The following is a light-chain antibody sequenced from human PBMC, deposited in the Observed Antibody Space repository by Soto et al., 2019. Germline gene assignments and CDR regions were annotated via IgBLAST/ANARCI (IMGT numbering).Light chain of an antibody. J-gene: IGKJ1*01. CDR3: QQYNNWPPWT. Sequence: MTQSPSSLSVSPVERATLSCRASQSVSSNLAWYQQKPGQAPRLLIYGASTRATGIPARFSGSGSGTEFTLTISSLQPEDFAVYYCQQYNNWPPWTFGQGTKVDIK. V-gene: IGKV3-15*01. CDR1: QSVSSN. CDR2: GAS.